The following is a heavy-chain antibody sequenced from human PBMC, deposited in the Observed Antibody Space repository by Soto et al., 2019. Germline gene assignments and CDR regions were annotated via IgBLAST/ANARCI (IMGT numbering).Heavy chain of an antibody. D-gene: IGHD3-22*01. J-gene: IGHJ4*02. V-gene: IGHV3-33*01. CDR2: IWYDGSNK. CDR3: ASEGYYDSSGYYYPSDY. Sequence: QVQLVESGGGVVQPGRSLRLSCAASGFTFSSYGMHWVRQAPGKGLEWAAVIWYDGSNKYYADSVKGRFTISRDNSKNTLYLQMNSLRAEDTAVYYCASEGYYDSSGYYYPSDYWGQGTLVTVSS. CDR1: GFTFSSYG.